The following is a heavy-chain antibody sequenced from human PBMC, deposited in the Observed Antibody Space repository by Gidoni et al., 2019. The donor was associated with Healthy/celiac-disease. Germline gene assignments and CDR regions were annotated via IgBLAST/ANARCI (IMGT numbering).Heavy chain of an antibody. D-gene: IGHD4-17*01. CDR3: ATDRTVTTRWCAFDI. J-gene: IGHJ3*02. CDR1: GYPLHELS. V-gene: IGHV1-24*01. CDR2: FDPEDGDT. Sequence: VQLVQSGAEVEKPGASVKVPRKVSGYPLHELSMHWVRPAPGTGRGWMGGFDPEDGDTSYAQKVQGRATRTEDTCTDTAYMELISLRSEDTAVYYCATDRTVTTRWCAFDIWGQGTMVTVSS.